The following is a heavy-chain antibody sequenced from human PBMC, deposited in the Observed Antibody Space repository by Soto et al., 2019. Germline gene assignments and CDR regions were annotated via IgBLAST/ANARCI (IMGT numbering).Heavy chain of an antibody. Sequence: QVQLVESGGGVVQPGRSLRLSCAASGFTFSSYAMHWVRQAPGKGLEWVAVISYDGSNKYYADSVKGRFTISRDNSKNTMYLQTNVLRAEDTAVYYCARDLRPHSGSLRGGGYWGQGTLVTVSS. D-gene: IGHD1-26*01. CDR3: ARDLRPHSGSLRGGGY. CDR1: GFTFSSYA. V-gene: IGHV3-30-3*01. J-gene: IGHJ4*02. CDR2: ISYDGSNK.